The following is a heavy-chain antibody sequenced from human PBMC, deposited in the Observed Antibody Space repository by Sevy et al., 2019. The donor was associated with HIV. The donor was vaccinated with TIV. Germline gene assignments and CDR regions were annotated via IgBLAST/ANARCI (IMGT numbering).Heavy chain of an antibody. CDR2: IYYSGST. J-gene: IGHJ4*02. V-gene: IGHV4-59*13. CDR1: GGSISTYY. Sequence: SETLSLTCTVSGGSISTYYWSWIRQPPGKGLEWIGYIYYSGSTNYNPSLKSRVTISVDTSKNQFSLKLSSVTAADTAVYYCASGDTDYYFDYWGQGTLVTVSS. D-gene: IGHD5-18*01. CDR3: ASGDTDYYFDY.